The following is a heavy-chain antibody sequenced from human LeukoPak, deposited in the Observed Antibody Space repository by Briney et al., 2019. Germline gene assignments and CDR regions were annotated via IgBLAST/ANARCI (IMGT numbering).Heavy chain of an antibody. CDR1: GYTFTTYG. CDR3: ARDHFDFLAGYYDY. D-gene: IGHD3-9*01. CDR2: ISVFNGNK. V-gene: IGHV1-18*01. Sequence: KPGASVKVSCKASGYTFTTYGISWARQAPGQGLEWMGWISVFNGNKRYAQKFQGRVTLTTDTSTSTAYMEVGSLRSDDTVVYYCARDHFDFLAGYYDYWGQGTLVSVSS. J-gene: IGHJ4*02.